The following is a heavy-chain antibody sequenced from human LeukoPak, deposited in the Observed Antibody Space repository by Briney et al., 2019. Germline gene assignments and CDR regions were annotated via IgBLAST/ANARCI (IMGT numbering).Heavy chain of an antibody. D-gene: IGHD5-24*01. V-gene: IGHV3-48*01. Sequence: GGSLRLSCAASGFTFSDYSMNWVRQAPGKGLEWIPYIGIDSGNTNYADSVKGRFTISGDKAKNSLYLQMNSLRVEDTAVYYCAKDYKYAFDNWGQGTLVTVSS. J-gene: IGHJ4*02. CDR1: GFTFSDYS. CDR3: AKDYKYAFDN. CDR2: IGIDSGNT.